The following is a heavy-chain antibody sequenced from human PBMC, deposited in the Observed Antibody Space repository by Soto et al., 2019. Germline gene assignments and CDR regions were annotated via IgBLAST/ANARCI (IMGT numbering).Heavy chain of an antibody. V-gene: IGHV3-15*07. CDR1: GFTFRNAW. Sequence: GGSLRLSCAASGFTFRNAWMNWVRQAPGKGLEWVGRIKSKTDGGTTDYAAPVKGRFTISRDDSKNTLYLQMNSLKTEDTAVYYCTTDLDSVREYQLPIVVNYWGQGTLVTVSS. CDR3: TTDLDSVREYQLPIVVNY. CDR2: IKSKTDGGTT. D-gene: IGHD2-2*01. J-gene: IGHJ4*02.